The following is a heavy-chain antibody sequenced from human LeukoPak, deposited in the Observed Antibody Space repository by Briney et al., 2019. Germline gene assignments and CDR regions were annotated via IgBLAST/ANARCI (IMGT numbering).Heavy chain of an antibody. J-gene: IGHJ4*02. D-gene: IGHD3-22*01. CDR3: ATRDSSGYYYVFDY. Sequence: PSETLSLTCAAYGGSFSGYYWSWIRQPPGKGLEWIWEINHSGSTDYNPSPKSRVTISVDTSKNQCSLKLSAVTAADTAVYYCATRDSSGYYYVFDYWGQGTLVTASS. CDR2: INHSGST. CDR1: GGSFSGYY. V-gene: IGHV4-34*01.